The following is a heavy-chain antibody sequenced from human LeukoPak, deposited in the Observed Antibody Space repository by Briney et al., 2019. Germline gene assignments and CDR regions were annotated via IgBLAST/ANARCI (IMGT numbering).Heavy chain of an antibody. V-gene: IGHV5-51*01. CDR3: ARRSGSYFDY. D-gene: IGHD1-26*01. Sequence: GESLKISCKGPGYSFTNFWIGWVRQMPGKGLEWMGIIHPGDYDTRYRPSFQGQVTISPDKSISAAYLQWNSLKASDSAMYDCARRSGSYFDYWRQGTLVTVPS. CDR1: GYSFTNFW. CDR2: IHPGDYDT. J-gene: IGHJ4*02.